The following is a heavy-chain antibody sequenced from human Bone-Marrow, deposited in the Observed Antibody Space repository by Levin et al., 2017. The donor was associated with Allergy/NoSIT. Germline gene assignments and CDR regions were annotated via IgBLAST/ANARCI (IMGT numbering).Heavy chain of an antibody. CDR2: ISSSGSTI. CDR1: GFTFSSYE. J-gene: IGHJ6*02. Sequence: GGSLRLSCAASGFTFSSYEMNWVRQAPGKGLEWVSYISSSGSTIYYADSVKGRFTISRDNAKNSLYLQMNSLRAEDTAVYYCARDRWVVGPLQGYYYGMDGWGQGTTVTVSS. V-gene: IGHV3-48*03. CDR3: ARDRWVVGPLQGYYYGMDG. D-gene: IGHD1-26*01.